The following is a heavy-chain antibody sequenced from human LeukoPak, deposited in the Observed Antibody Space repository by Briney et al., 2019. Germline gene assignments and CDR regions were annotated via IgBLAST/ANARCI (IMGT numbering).Heavy chain of an antibody. V-gene: IGHV3-21*01. D-gene: IGHD3-3*01. CDR2: ISSSSSYI. CDR3: ARDPLYDFWSGYSPFDY. Sequence: GGSLRLSCAASGFTFSSYSMNWVRQAPGKGLEWVSSISSSSSYIYYADSVKGRFTISRDNAKNSLYLQMNSLRAEDTAVYYCARDPLYDFWSGYSPFDYWGQGTLVTVSS. J-gene: IGHJ4*02. CDR1: GFTFSSYS.